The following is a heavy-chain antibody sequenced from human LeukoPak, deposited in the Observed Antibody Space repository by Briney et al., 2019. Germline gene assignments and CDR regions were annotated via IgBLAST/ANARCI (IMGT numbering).Heavy chain of an antibody. J-gene: IGHJ4*02. D-gene: IGHD3-3*01. CDR1: GFTFSNYW. Sequence: GGSLRLSCAASGFTFSNYWMHWVRQAPGKGLVWVSRINSDGSSTSYADSVKDRFTISRDNAKNTLSLQMNSLRAEDTAVYYCARDYDFWSGFFDYWGQGTLVTVSS. CDR3: ARDYDFWSGFFDY. CDR2: INSDGSST. V-gene: IGHV3-74*01.